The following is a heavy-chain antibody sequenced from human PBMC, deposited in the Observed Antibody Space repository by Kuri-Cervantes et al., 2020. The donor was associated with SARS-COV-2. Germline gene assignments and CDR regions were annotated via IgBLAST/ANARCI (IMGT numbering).Heavy chain of an antibody. CDR2: ISGRGGST. CDR1: GGSFSGYY. V-gene: IGHV3-23*01. Sequence: GESLKISCDVYGGSFSGYYWRWVRQAPGKGLEWVSAISGRGGSTYYADSVKGRYNISRDNPKNTLYLQMNSLRAEDTAVYYCAKDKWVTTKFVCAFDIWGQGTMVTVSS. CDR3: AKDKWVTTKFVCAFDI. D-gene: IGHD4-17*01. J-gene: IGHJ3*02.